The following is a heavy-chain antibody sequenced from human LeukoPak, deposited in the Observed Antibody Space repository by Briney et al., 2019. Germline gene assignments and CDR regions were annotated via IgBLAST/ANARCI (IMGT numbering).Heavy chain of an antibody. Sequence: PGGSLRLSCAASGFTFSSYAMHWVRQAPGKGLEYVSAISSNGGSTYYANSVKDRFTISRDNSKNTLYLQMGSLRAADMAVYYCARDHYDSSGYWYYFDYWGQGTLVTVSS. D-gene: IGHD3-22*01. J-gene: IGHJ4*02. CDR3: ARDHYDSSGYWYYFDY. CDR1: GFTFSSYA. V-gene: IGHV3-64*01. CDR2: ISSNGGST.